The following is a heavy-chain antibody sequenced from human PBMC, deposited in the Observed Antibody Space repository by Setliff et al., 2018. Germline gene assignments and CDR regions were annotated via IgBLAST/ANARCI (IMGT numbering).Heavy chain of an antibody. Sequence: TLSLTCTVSGDSISSGINYWSWIRQPAGKGLEWIGHIDPSGNTNYSPSLKSRVTISGDTSKNQFSLKLTSVTAADTAIYYCARGLNSVSWTFAYWGQGSLVTVS. J-gene: IGHJ4*02. D-gene: IGHD2-15*01. CDR1: GDSISSGINY. CDR2: IDPSGNT. CDR3: ARGLNSVSWTFAY. V-gene: IGHV4-61*09.